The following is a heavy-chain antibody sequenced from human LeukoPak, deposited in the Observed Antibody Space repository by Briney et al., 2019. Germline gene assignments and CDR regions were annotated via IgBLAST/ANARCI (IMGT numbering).Heavy chain of an antibody. V-gene: IGHV1-2*02. J-gene: IGHJ4*02. D-gene: IGHD2-21*01. CDR1: GYTFTGYY. CDR3: AGSDGAYYFDY. CDR2: INPNNDVT. Sequence: ASVKVSCKASGYTFTGYYMHWVRQAPGQGLEWMGWINPNNDVTNYALKFQGRVTMTRDTSISTAYMELSGLRSDDTAVYYCAGSDGAYYFDYWGQGTLVTVSS.